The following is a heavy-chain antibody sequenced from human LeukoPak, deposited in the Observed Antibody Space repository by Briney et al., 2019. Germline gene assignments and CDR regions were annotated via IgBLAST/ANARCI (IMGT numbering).Heavy chain of an antibody. D-gene: IGHD3-9*01. CDR1: GFPFSSYA. CDR2: ISGSGGST. CDR3: AKWRYFDWLLPGFFDY. V-gene: IGHV3-23*01. Sequence: GSLRLSCAASGFPFSSYAMSWVRQAPGKGLEWVSAISGSGGSTYYADSVKGRFTISRDNSKNTLYLQMNSLRAEDTAVYYCAKWRYFDWLLPGFFDYWGQGTLVTVSS. J-gene: IGHJ4*02.